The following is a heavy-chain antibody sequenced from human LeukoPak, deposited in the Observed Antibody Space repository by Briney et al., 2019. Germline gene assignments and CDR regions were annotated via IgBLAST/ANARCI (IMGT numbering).Heavy chain of an antibody. CDR2: INPNSGGT. Sequence: ASVKVSCKASGGTFSTSSISWVRQAPGQGLEWMGWINPNSGGTNYAQKFQGRVTMTRDTSISTAYMELSRLRSDDTAVYYCASILGYWGSPGYFDYWGQGTLVTVSS. V-gene: IGHV1-2*02. J-gene: IGHJ4*02. CDR1: GGTFSTSS. D-gene: IGHD2-15*01. CDR3: ASILGYWGSPGYFDY.